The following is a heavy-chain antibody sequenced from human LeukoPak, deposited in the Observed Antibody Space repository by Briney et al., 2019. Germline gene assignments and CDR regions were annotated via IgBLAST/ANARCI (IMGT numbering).Heavy chain of an antibody. Sequence: GGSLRLSCAASGVTFSSDWMHWGRQAPRKGLVLVSRINSDGSSTSYADYVKGRITISRDNAKNTLYLQMNSLRAEDTAVYYCARERNRDGYNYHYWAAFDIWGQGTMVTVSS. CDR3: ARERNRDGYNYHYWAAFDI. CDR1: GVTFSSDW. D-gene: IGHD5-24*01. J-gene: IGHJ3*02. CDR2: INSDGSST. V-gene: IGHV3-74*01.